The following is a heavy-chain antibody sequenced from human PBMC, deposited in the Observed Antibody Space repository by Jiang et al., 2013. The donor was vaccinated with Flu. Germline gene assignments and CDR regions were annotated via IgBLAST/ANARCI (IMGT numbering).Heavy chain of an antibody. CDR1: GDSISSYF. J-gene: IGHJ6*02. CDR3: ARDLRFGDFGMDV. CDR2: SLTVGST. V-gene: IGHV4-59*01. D-gene: IGHD3-10*01. Sequence: GLLKPSETLSLTCAVSGDSISSYFWGWIRQPPGRDWSGSGISLTVGSTNYNPSLKSRVTMLVDTSKNQFSLKLSSVTAADTAVYYCARDLRFGDFGMDVWGQGTTVTVSS.